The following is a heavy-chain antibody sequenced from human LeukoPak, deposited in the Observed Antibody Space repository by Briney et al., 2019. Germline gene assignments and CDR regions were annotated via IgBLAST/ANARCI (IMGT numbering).Heavy chain of an antibody. CDR2: INHSGST. D-gene: IGHD2-2*01. J-gene: IGHJ4*02. CDR1: GGSFSGYY. CDR3: ARGPLRYCSSTSCYASGWYNY. V-gene: IGHV4-34*01. Sequence: SETLSLTCAVYGGSFSGYYWSWIRQPPGKGLERIGEINHSGSTNYNPSLKSRVTISVDTSKNQFSLKLSSVTAADTAVYYCARGPLRYCSSTSCYASGWYNYWGQGTLVTVSS.